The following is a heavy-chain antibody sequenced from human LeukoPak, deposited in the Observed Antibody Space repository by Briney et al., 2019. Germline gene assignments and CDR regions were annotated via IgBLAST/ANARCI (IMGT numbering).Heavy chain of an antibody. V-gene: IGHV4-59*08. CDR1: GGSISSYY. J-gene: IGHJ3*02. CDR3: ARQGSGRAFDI. Sequence: SETLSLTCTVSGGSISSYYWNWIRQSPGKGVEWIAYMFYNVSTNYSPCRKSRVTISVDTSKNQFSLKLISVTAADTAVYFCARQGSGRAFDIWGQGTMDTVSS. CDR2: MFYNVST.